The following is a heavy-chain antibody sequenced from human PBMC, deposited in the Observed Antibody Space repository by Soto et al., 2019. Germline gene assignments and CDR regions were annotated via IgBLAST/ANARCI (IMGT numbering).Heavy chain of an antibody. Sequence: EVQLVESGGGLVQPGRSLRLSCAASGFTFDDYAMHWVRQAPGKGLEWVSGISWNSGSIGYADSVKGRFTISRDNAKNSLYLQMNSLRAEDTALYYCAKDILKGRAAPYGGHDYRGQGTLVTVSS. CDR3: AKDILKGRAAPYGGHDY. V-gene: IGHV3-9*01. J-gene: IGHJ4*02. CDR1: GFTFDDYA. D-gene: IGHD4-17*01. CDR2: ISWNSGSI.